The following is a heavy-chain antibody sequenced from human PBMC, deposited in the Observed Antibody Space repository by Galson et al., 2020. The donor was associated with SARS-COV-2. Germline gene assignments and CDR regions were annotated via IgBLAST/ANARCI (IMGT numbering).Heavy chain of an antibody. CDR1: GGSFSGYY. V-gene: IGHV4-34*01. Sequence: SQTLSLTCAVYGGSFSGYYWSWIRQPPGKGLEWIGEINHSGSTNYNPSLKSRVTISVDTSKNQFSLKLSSVTAADTAVYYCARGRVSSSWYVVSHKWVDPWGQGTLVTGSA. J-gene: IGHJ5*02. D-gene: IGHD6-13*01. CDR3: ARGRVSSSWYVVSHKWVDP. CDR2: INHSGST.